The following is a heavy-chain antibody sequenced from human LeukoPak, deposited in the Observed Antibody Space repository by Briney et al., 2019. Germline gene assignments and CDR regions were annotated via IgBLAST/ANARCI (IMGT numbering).Heavy chain of an antibody. J-gene: IGHJ4*02. CDR3: AREIYGDKKAKDY. CDR1: GYTFTSYD. CDR2: INGGSGAP. D-gene: IGHD3-10*01. V-gene: IGHV1-2*02. Sequence: ASVKVSCKASGYTFTSYDINWVRQAPGQGLEYMGCINGGSGAPTYAQSFQGRVTLTRDTSTSTAYMELTRLTYDDTAVYYCAREIYGDKKAKDYWGQGTLVTVSS.